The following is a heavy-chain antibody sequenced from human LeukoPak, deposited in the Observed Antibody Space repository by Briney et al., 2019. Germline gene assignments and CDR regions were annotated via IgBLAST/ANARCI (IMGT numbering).Heavy chain of an antibody. CDR2: IYYSGST. D-gene: IGHD3-22*01. J-gene: IGHJ3*02. V-gene: IGHV4-31*03. CDR3: AREEVVVVNAFDI. CDR1: GGSISSGGYY. Sequence: PSETLSLTCTVSGGSISSGGYYWSWIRQHSGKGLEWIGYIYYSGSTYYNPSLKSRVTISVDTSKNQFSLKLSSVTAADTAVYYCAREEVVVVNAFDIWGQGTMVTVSS.